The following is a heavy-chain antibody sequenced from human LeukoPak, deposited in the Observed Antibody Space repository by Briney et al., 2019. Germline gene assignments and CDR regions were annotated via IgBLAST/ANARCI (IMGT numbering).Heavy chain of an antibody. CDR1: GYTFPSYD. CDR3: ARGGPPYYDFWSGYYSSPPLDP. CDR2: MNLNSGNT. V-gene: IGHV1-8*01. D-gene: IGHD3-3*01. J-gene: IGHJ5*02. Sequence: ASVKVSCKASGYTFPSYDINWLRQATGQALEGMGWMNLNSGNTGYAQQFQARVTMTWNTCLSTAYMELSSLRSEDTVMYYCARGGPPYYDFWSGYYSSPPLDPWGQGTLVTVSS.